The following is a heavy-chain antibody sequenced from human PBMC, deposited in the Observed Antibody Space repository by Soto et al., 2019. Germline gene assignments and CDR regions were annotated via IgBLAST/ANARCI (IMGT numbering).Heavy chain of an antibody. CDR3: ARGYCSSTSCYDPFFYY. CDR2: IYYSGST. Sequence: PSETLSLTCTVSGGSISSYYWIWIRQPPGKGLEWIGYIYYSGSTNYNPSLKSRVTISVDTSKNQFSLKLSSVTAADTAVYYCARGYCSSTSCYDPFFYYWGQGTLVTVSS. CDR1: GGSISSYY. J-gene: IGHJ4*02. V-gene: IGHV4-59*08. D-gene: IGHD2-2*01.